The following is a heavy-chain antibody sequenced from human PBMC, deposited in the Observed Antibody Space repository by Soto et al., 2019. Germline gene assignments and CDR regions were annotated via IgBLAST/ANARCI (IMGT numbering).Heavy chain of an antibody. Sequence: ASVKVSCKTSGYTFSDYGVSWVRQAPGQGLEWMGWINPNSGDTKYAQKFQGWVTMTRDTSISTAFMELRSLRSDDTAVYYCARAGYYYDSSGSLDYWGQG. CDR3: ARAGYYYDSSGSLDY. CDR1: GYTFSDYG. D-gene: IGHD3-22*01. V-gene: IGHV1-2*04. CDR2: INPNSGDT. J-gene: IGHJ4*02.